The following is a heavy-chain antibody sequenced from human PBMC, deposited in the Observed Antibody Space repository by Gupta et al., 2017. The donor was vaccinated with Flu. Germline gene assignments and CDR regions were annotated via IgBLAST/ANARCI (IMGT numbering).Heavy chain of an antibody. Sequence: EVQLVESGGGLVQPGRSLRLSCAASGITFDDYAMHWVRQAPGKGLEWVSGISWNSDTIGYADSVKGRFTLSRDTAKNSLYLQMNSLRPEDTALYYCVKGRGYTWDAIDFWGQGTMVTVSS. CDR3: VKGRGYTWDAIDF. V-gene: IGHV3-9*01. CDR1: GITFDDYA. J-gene: IGHJ3*01. CDR2: ISWNSDTI. D-gene: IGHD6-13*01.